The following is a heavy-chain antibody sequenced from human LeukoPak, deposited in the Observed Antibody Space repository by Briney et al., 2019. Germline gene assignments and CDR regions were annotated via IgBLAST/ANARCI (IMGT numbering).Heavy chain of an antibody. CDR2: VKPDGRDK. CDR3: ATSRHNSFDP. D-gene: IGHD1-1*01. CDR1: GFTFSISW. V-gene: IGHV3-7*03. Sequence: GGSLRLSCAASGFTFSISWMIGLPQPPGQGLEWVANVKPDGRDKYLVGSVKGRFTVSRDNAKNSLYLQMNSLRAEDTAVYYCATSRHNSFDPWGQGTLVTVSS. J-gene: IGHJ5*02.